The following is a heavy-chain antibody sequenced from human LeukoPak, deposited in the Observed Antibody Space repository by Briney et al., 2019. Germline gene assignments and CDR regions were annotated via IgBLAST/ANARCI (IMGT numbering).Heavy chain of an antibody. CDR1: GGSTSTYY. CDR2: IYTTGST. D-gene: IGHD3-3*01. V-gene: IGHV4-4*07. Sequence: SETLSLTCTVSGGSTSTYYWSWIRQPAGKGLEWIGRIYTTGSTNYNPSLKSRVTMSVDTSKNQFSLKLSSVTAADTAVYYCARSNSITIFGVVTNFDYWGQGTLVTVSS. CDR3: ARSNSITIFGVVTNFDY. J-gene: IGHJ4*02.